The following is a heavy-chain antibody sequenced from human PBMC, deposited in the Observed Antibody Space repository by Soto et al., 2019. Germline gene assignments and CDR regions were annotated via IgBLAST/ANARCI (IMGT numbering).Heavy chain of an antibody. CDR2: ILPSDGGT. CDR3: ARESSGWDF. J-gene: IGHJ4*01. CDR1: GYIFTNYY. D-gene: IGHD6-25*01. V-gene: IGHV1-46*01. Sequence: QVQLVQSGAEVTKPGASVRISCTTSGYIFTNYYVHWVRQAPGQGLEWMGVILPSDGGTAYPQKFQGRVTLTRDTSTGTVYVDLHRLTSDDTAVYYCARESSGWDFWGHGTLVTVSS.